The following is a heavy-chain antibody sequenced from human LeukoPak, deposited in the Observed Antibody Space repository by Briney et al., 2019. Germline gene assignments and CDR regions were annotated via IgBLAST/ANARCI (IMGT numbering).Heavy chain of an antibody. Sequence: PGGSLRLSCAASGFTFSSYSMNWVRQAPGKGLEWVSSISSSSSYIYYADSVKGRFTISRDNAKNSLYLQMSSLRAEDTAVYYCASPLSYYDSSGYYYGDYWGQGTLVTVSS. CDR2: ISSSSSYI. CDR3: ASPLSYYDSSGYYYGDY. V-gene: IGHV3-21*01. D-gene: IGHD3-22*01. J-gene: IGHJ4*02. CDR1: GFTFSSYS.